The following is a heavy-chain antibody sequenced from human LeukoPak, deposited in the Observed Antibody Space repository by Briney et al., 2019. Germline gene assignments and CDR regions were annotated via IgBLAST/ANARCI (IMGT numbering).Heavy chain of an antibody. D-gene: IGHD2-21*01. V-gene: IGHV4-59*08. CDR3: AKIPKGGDGLTSADQIYFDI. CDR1: GGSISSYY. Sequence: PSETLSLTCTVSGGSISSYYWSWMRQPPGKGLEWIGYLYYNGNTNNNPSLKSRVTISVDTSNNQFSLRLSSVTAADTAVYYCAKIPKGGDGLTSADQIYFDIWGRGTLVIVSS. CDR2: LYYNGNT. J-gene: IGHJ2*01.